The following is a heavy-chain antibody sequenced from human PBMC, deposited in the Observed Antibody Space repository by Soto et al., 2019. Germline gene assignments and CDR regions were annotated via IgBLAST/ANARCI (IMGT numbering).Heavy chain of an antibody. CDR3: ALDVEMATMVC. Sequence: QITLKESGPTLVKPTQTLTLTCTFSGFSLSTSGVGVGWIRQPPGKALEWLALIYWDDDKRYSPSLKSRLTITKDTPKYLVVLTMAYMDPVDTATYCCALDVEMATMVCWGQVTLVTVSS. V-gene: IGHV2-5*02. J-gene: IGHJ4*02. CDR1: GFSLSTSGVG. CDR2: IYWDDDK. D-gene: IGHD5-12*01.